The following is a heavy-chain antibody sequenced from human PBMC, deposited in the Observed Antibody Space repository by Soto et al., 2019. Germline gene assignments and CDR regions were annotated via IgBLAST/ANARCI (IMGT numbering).Heavy chain of an antibody. CDR1: VGGVSSNSAA. CDR3: AREITIFGVVIYYGMDV. D-gene: IGHD3-3*01. V-gene: IGHV6-1*01. Sequence: PSQSLSVTCAMCVGGVSSNSAAWNWIRQSPSRGLDWLGRTYYSSKWYNDYAVSVKSRITINPGTSKNHFSLQLNSVTPEDTAVYYCAREITIFGVVIYYGMDVWGQGTTVTVSS. J-gene: IGHJ6*02. CDR2: TYYSSKWYN.